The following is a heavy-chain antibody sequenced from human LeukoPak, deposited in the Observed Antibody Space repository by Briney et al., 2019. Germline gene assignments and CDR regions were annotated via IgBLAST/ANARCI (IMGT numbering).Heavy chain of an antibody. J-gene: IGHJ3*02. CDR2: IYGAGAT. V-gene: IGHV3-53*01. CDR1: GFTFSSYA. CDR3: ARIEWERLGRAFDI. D-gene: IGHD1-26*01. Sequence: GGSLRLSCAASGFTFSSYAMSWVRQAPGKGLEWVSSIYGAGATHYAESVKGRFTISRDNSKNTLYLQMNSLRAEDMAVYYCARIEWERLGRAFDIWGQGTMVTVSS.